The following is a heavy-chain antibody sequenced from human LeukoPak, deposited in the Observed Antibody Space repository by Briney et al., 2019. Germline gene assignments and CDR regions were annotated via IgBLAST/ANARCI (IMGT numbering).Heavy chain of an antibody. V-gene: IGHV3-21*01. CDR1: GFTFSSYS. J-gene: IGHJ4*02. Sequence: GGSLRLSCAASGFTFSSYSMNWVRQAPGKGLEWVSSISSSSSYIYYADSVKGRFTISRDNAKNSLYLQMDSLRAEDTAVYYCASTIFQYSYGLRDYWGQGTLVTVSS. CDR2: ISSSSSYI. D-gene: IGHD5-18*01. CDR3: ASTIFQYSYGLRDY.